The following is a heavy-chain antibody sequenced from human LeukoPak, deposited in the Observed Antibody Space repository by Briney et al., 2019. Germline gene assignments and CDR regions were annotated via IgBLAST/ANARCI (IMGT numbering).Heavy chain of an antibody. CDR1: GYTFIGYY. J-gene: IGHJ4*02. Sequence: ASVKVSCKASGYTFIGYYIHWVRQAPGQGLEWMGWINPNSGGTNYAQKFQGRVTMTRDTSITTAYMDLSRLRSDDTAVYYCARAHESSGLFDYWGQGTWSPSPQ. CDR3: ARAHESSGLFDY. CDR2: INPNSGGT. V-gene: IGHV1-2*02. D-gene: IGHD6-19*01.